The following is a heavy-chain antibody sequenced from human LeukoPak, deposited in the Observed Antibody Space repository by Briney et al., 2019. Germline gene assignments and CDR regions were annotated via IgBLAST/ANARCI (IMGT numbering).Heavy chain of an antibody. J-gene: IGHJ4*02. CDR3: ARNSRSDYDSSGYPDY. D-gene: IGHD3-22*01. CDR1: GYTFTSYY. CDR2: INPSGGST. Sequence: ASVKVSCKASGYTFTSYYMHWVRQAPGQGLEWMGIINPSGGSTSYAQKFQGRVTMTRDTSTSTVYMELSSLRSEDTAVYYCARNSRSDYDSSGYPDYWGQGTLVTVSS. V-gene: IGHV1-46*01.